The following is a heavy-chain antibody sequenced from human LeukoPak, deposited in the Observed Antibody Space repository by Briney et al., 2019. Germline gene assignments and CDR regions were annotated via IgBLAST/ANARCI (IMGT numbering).Heavy chain of an antibody. J-gene: IGHJ6*03. Sequence: GGSLRLSCAASGFTFSSYWMHWVREAPGKGRVCVSRISSDGSRTSYADSVKGGFTISRDNAKNTLYVQMNSLRVEHTAVYYCARMDPAARDYYYYVDVWGKGTTVTVSS. CDR1: GFTFSSYW. D-gene: IGHD6-6*01. CDR3: ARMDPAARDYYYYVDV. CDR2: ISSDGSRT. V-gene: IGHV3-74*01.